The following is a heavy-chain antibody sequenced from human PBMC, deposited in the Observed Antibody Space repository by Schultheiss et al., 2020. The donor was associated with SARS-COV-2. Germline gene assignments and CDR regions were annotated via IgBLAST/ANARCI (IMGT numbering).Heavy chain of an antibody. D-gene: IGHD3-22*01. CDR1: GGSFSGYY. V-gene: IGHV4-59*08. Sequence: SETLSLTCAVYGGSFSGYYWSWIRQPPGKGLEWIGYIYYSGSTNYNPSLKSRVTISVDTSKNQFSLKLSSVTAADTAVYYCARRGAYDSSGGFDYWGQGTLVTVSS. CDR2: IYYSGST. CDR3: ARRGAYDSSGGFDY. J-gene: IGHJ4*02.